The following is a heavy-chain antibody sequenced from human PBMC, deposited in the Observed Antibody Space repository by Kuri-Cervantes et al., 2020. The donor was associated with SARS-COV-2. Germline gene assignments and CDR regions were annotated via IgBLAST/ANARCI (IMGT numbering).Heavy chain of an antibody. D-gene: IGHD1-26*01. V-gene: IGHV3-20*04. J-gene: IGHJ4*02. Sequence: GGSLRLSCAASGFTFDDYGMSWVRQAPGKGLEWVSGINWNGGSTGYADSVKGRFTTSRDNAKNSLYLQMNSLRAEDTALYYCARTYSGSYYGYPDYWGQGTLVTVSS. CDR1: GFTFDDYG. CDR3: ARTYSGSYYGYPDY. CDR2: INWNGGST.